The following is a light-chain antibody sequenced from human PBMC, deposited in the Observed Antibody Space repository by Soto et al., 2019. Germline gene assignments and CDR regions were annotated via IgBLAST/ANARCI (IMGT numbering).Light chain of an antibody. Sequence: DIQMTQSPSTLSASVGDTVTVTCRASQSVSGWLAWYQQKPGAAPKLLIYAASALHSGVPSRFSGSGSGTDFTLTISSLHPEDFAVYFCQQFKNYPITFGQGTRLEI. CDR2: AAS. CDR1: QSVSGW. J-gene: IGKJ5*01. V-gene: IGKV1-5*01. CDR3: QQFKNYPIT.